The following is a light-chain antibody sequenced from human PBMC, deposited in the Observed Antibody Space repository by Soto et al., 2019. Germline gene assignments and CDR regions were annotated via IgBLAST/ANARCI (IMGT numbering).Light chain of an antibody. CDR3: AAWDVSLNDVV. J-gene: IGLJ2*01. V-gene: IGLV1-44*01. CDR2: SNN. CDR1: SSNIGSNA. Sequence: QSVLTQPPSASGTPGQRVTISCSGSSSNIGSNAVYWYQQLPGTAPTLLIYSNNQRPSGVPDRFSGSKSGTSASLAISGLQSEDEADYYCAAWDVSLNDVVFGGVTKVTVL.